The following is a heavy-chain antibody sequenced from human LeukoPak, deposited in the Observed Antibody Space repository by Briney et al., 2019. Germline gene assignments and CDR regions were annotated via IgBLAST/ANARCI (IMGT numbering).Heavy chain of an antibody. Sequence: ASVKVSCKASGYTFTSNAISWVRQAPGQGLEWMGWISADNGNTNYAQKLQGRVTMTKDTSTSTAYMELRSLRADDTAVYYCARVWELGIYCSSTSCQTYYFDYWGQGTLVTVSS. CDR3: ARVWELGIYCSSTSCQTYYFDY. CDR1: GYTFTSNA. D-gene: IGHD2-2*01. CDR2: ISADNGNT. V-gene: IGHV1-18*01. J-gene: IGHJ4*02.